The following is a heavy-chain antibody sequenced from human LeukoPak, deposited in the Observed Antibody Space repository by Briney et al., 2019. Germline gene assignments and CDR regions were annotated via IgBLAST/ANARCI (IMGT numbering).Heavy chain of an antibody. D-gene: IGHD4/OR15-4a*01. CDR2: IYSDNT. J-gene: IGHJ4*02. CDR3: ARRAGAYSHPYDY. CDR1: GFTFSSYS. Sequence: GGSLRLSCTASGFTFSSYSMNWVRQAPGKGLEWVSFIYSDNTHYSDSVKGRFTISRDNSKNTLYLQMNSLRAEDTAVYYCARRAGAYSHPYDYWGQGTLVTVSS. V-gene: IGHV3-53*01.